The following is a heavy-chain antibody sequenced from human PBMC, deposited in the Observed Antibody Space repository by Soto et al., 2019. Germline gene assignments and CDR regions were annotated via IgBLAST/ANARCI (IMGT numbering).Heavy chain of an antibody. V-gene: IGHV3-23*01. D-gene: IGHD3-3*01. CDR3: AKDSWAIFGVPAGAYYAMDV. CDR2: ISGSGGTT. J-gene: IGHJ6*02. CDR1: GFTFENYA. Sequence: EVQLLESGGAPVQSGGSLRLSCVASGFTFENYAMSWVRQAPGQGLEWVSAISGSGGTTYYSDSVKGRFTISRDNSKNTFYLQMNDLRVEDAAEYFCAKDSWAIFGVPAGAYYAMDVWGQVTTVTVSS.